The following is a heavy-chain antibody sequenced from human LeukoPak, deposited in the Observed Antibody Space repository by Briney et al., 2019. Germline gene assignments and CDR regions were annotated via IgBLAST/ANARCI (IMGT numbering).Heavy chain of an antibody. J-gene: IGHJ3*02. CDR2: IDSSGDDI. V-gene: IGHV3-11*01. Sequence: GGSLRLSCAASGFSFSDYYMSWIRQAPGKGLEWVSYIDSSGDDIYYAASVKGRFTISRDNAKNSLYLQMNSLRAEDTAVYYCARSLKATDYRGVDIWGQGTLVPVSS. CDR3: ARSLKATDYRGVDI. D-gene: IGHD4-11*01. CDR1: GFSFSDYY.